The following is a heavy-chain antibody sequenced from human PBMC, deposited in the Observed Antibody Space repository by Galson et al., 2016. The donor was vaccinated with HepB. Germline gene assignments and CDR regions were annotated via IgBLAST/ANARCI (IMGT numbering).Heavy chain of an antibody. CDR2: ISYDGSNQ. CDR3: ASSYYDFWTGYYT. J-gene: IGHJ5*02. Sequence: SLRLSCAASGFIFSNYGTHWVRQAPGKGLEWVAVISYDGSNQYYADSVKGRFTISRDNSKNTLYLQMNSLRAEDTAVYYCASSYYDFWTGYYTWGQGTLVTVSS. CDR1: GFIFSNYG. D-gene: IGHD3-3*01. V-gene: IGHV3-30*03.